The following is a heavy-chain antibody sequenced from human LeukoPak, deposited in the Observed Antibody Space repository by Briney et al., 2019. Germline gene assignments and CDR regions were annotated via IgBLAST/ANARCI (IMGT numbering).Heavy chain of an antibody. Sequence: QTGGSLRLSCAASGFTFSSYWMTWVRQAPGKGLEWVANIKQDGSEAYYVDSVKGRFTVSRDNAKNTLYLQMNSLRAEDTAVYYCAKDRTLSGRKYYFDYWGQGTLVTVSS. V-gene: IGHV3-7*01. CDR1: GFTFSSYW. D-gene: IGHD1-26*01. CDR3: AKDRTLSGRKYYFDY. CDR2: IKQDGSEA. J-gene: IGHJ4*02.